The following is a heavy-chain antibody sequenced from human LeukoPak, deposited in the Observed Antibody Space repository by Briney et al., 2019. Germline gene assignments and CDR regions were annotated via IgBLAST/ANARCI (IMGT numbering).Heavy chain of an antibody. CDR2: INPNSGGT. CDR1: GYTFTGYY. Sequence: ASVKVSCKASGYTFTGYYMHWVRQAPGQGLEWMGWINPNSGGTNYAQKFQGRVTMTRDTSISTAYMELSRLRSDDTAAYYCARGAMAPPPGFQHWGQGTLVTVSS. CDR3: ARGAMAPPPGFQH. V-gene: IGHV1-2*02. D-gene: IGHD5-18*01. J-gene: IGHJ1*01.